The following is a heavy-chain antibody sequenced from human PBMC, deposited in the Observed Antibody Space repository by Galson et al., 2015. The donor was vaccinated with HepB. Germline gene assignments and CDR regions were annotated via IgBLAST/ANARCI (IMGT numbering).Heavy chain of an antibody. Sequence: SLRLSCAASGFTFSSYAMSWVRQAPGKGLEWVSAISGSSYSTYYADSVKGRFTISRDNSKKMLFLQMNSLRAEDTAVYYCGMSLGATIWAFDYWGQGTLVTVSS. V-gene: IGHV3-23*01. D-gene: IGHD1-26*01. J-gene: IGHJ4*02. CDR3: GMSLGATIWAFDY. CDR2: ISGSSYST. CDR1: GFTFSSYA.